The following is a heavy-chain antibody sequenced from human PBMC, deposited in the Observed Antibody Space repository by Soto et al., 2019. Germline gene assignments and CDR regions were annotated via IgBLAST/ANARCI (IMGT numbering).Heavy chain of an antibody. CDR3: ARELTGAEYYYYGMDV. CDR1: GVTFSSYA. D-gene: IGHD1-26*01. CDR2: IIPIFGTA. Sequence: QVQLVQSGAEVKKPGSSVKVSCKASGVTFSSYAISWVRQAPGQGLEWMGGIIPIFGTANYAQKFQGRVTITADESTSTAYMELSSLRSEDTAVYYCARELTGAEYYYYGMDVWGQGTTVTVSS. V-gene: IGHV1-69*01. J-gene: IGHJ6*02.